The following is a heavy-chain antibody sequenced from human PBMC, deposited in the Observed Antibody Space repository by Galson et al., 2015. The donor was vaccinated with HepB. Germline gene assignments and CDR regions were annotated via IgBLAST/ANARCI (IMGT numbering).Heavy chain of an antibody. CDR3: TRVAGSYYVKTDHFDC. CDR2: ISSSGYTI. CDR1: GFSFSNYE. D-gene: IGHD1-26*01. Sequence: SLRLSCAASGFSFSNYEMIWVRQAPGKGLECVSYISSSGYTIHYAASVKGRFTISRDNAKNSLYLQMSSLRAEDTAVYYCTRVAGSYYVKTDHFDCWGQGTLVTVSS. J-gene: IGHJ4*02. V-gene: IGHV3-48*03.